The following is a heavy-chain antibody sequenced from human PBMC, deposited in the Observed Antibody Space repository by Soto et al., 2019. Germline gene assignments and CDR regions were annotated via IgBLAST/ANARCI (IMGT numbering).Heavy chain of an antibody. D-gene: IGHD3-22*01. CDR2: IIPIFGTA. Sequence: SVKVSCKASGGTFSSYAISWVRQAPGQGLEWMGGIIPIFGTANYAQKFQGRVTITADESTSTAYMELSSLRSEDTAVYYCARGSYYYDSSGYYYGFDYWGQGTLVTVSS. V-gene: IGHV1-69*13. CDR1: GGTFSSYA. J-gene: IGHJ4*02. CDR3: ARGSYYYDSSGYYYGFDY.